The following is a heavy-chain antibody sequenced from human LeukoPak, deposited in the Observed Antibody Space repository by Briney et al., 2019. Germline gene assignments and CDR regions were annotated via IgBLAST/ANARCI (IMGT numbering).Heavy chain of an antibody. D-gene: IGHD1-1*01. Sequence: GRSLRLSCAASGFTFSSYAMHWVRQAPGKGLEWVAVISYDGSNKYYADSVKGRFTISRDNSKNTLYLQMNSLRAEDTAVYYCAREIVQLELDYWGQGTLVTVSS. CDR1: GFTFSSYA. J-gene: IGHJ4*02. V-gene: IGHV3-30-3*01. CDR3: AREIVQLELDY. CDR2: ISYDGSNK.